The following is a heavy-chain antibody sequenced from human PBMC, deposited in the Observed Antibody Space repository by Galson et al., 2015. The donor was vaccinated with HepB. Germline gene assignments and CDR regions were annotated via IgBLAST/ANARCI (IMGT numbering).Heavy chain of an antibody. D-gene: IGHD2-2*01. J-gene: IGHJ6*02. CDR1: GDSVSSSSAA. Sequence: CAISGDSVSSSSAAWNWIRQSPSRGLEWLGRTFYRSKWNDDYAVSVKSRITINPDTSKNQFSLQLSSVTPEDTAVYYCARMPYYYYGMDVWGQGTTVTVSS. V-gene: IGHV6-1*01. CDR3: ARMPYYYYGMDV. CDR2: TFYRSKWND.